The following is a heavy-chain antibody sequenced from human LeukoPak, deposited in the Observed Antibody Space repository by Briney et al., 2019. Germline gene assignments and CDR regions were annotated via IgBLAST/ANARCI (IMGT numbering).Heavy chain of an antibody. D-gene: IGHD2-2*01. CDR2: ISAYNGNT. J-gene: IGHJ5*02. CDR3: ARGGVYCSSTNCPYNWFDP. CDR1: GYTFTTYG. V-gene: IGHV1-18*01. Sequence: GASVKVSCKASGYTFTTYGITWVRQAPGQGLEWMGWISAYNGNTNYAQKLQGGVTMTTDTSTSTAYMELRSLRSDDTAVYYCARGGVYCSSTNCPYNWFDPWGQGTLVTVSS.